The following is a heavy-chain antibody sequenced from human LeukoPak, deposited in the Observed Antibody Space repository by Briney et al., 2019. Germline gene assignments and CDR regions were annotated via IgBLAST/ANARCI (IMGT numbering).Heavy chain of an antibody. D-gene: IGHD6-13*01. CDR1: GYTFSSYG. CDR3: ARGRAAGTFWLDY. CDR2: ISGNNGNT. V-gene: IGHV1-18*01. Sequence: GASVKVSCKASGYTFSSYGISWVRQAPGQGLEWMGWISGNNGNTNYAQKVQGRVTMTTDTSTSTAYMELRSLRSDDTAVSYCARGRAAGTFWLDYWGQGTLVTVSS. J-gene: IGHJ4*02.